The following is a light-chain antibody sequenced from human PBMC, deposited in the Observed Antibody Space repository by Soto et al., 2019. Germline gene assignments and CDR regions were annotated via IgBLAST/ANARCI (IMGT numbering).Light chain of an antibody. V-gene: IGLV1-40*01. CDR3: RSYDSSLSGVV. Sequence: QSVLTQPPSVSGAPGQRVTISCTGSSSNIGAGYDVHWYQQLPGTAPKLLIYGNSNRPSGVPDRFSGSKSRTSASLAITGLQAEDEADYYCRSYDSSLSGVVFGGGTKLTVL. J-gene: IGLJ2*01. CDR1: SSNIGAGYD. CDR2: GNS.